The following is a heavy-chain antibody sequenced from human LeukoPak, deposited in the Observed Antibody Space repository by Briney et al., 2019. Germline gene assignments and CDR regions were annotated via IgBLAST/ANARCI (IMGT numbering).Heavy chain of an antibody. J-gene: IGHJ6*02. Sequence: GGSLRLSCAASGFTFSSYGMHWVRQAPGKGLEWVAVIWYDGSNKYYADSVKGRFTISRDNSKNTLYLQMNSLRAEDTAVYYCARLGFGDGMDAWGQGTTVTVSS. CDR1: GFTFSSYG. CDR2: IWYDGSNK. D-gene: IGHD2-15*01. CDR3: ARLGFGDGMDA. V-gene: IGHV3-33*01.